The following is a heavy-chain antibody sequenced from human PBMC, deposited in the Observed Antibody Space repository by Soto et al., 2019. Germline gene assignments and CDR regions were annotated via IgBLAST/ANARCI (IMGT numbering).Heavy chain of an antibody. V-gene: IGHV4-59*12. Sequence: SETLSLTCTVSGGSISSYYWSWIRQPPGKGLEWIGYIYYSGSTNYNPSLKSRVTISVDTSKNQFSLKLSSVTVADTAVYYCARGRDTAMVSKGNWFDPWGQGTPVTVSS. CDR2: IYYSGST. CDR3: ARGRDTAMVSKGNWFDP. J-gene: IGHJ5*02. D-gene: IGHD5-18*01. CDR1: GGSISSYY.